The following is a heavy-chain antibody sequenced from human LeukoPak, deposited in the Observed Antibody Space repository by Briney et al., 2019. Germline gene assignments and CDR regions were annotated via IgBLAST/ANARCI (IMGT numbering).Heavy chain of an antibody. Sequence: KPSETLSLTCTVSGDSIRSYYWNWIRQPAGKGLEWIGRIQASGSTNDNPSLKSRIIMSIDTSKNQFSLKLTSVTAADTAVYYCAKDDLITGGKNWFDLRGQGTLVTVSS. D-gene: IGHD2-15*01. J-gene: IGHJ5*02. CDR1: GDSIRSYY. CDR3: AKDDLITGGKNWFDL. V-gene: IGHV4-4*07. CDR2: IQASGST.